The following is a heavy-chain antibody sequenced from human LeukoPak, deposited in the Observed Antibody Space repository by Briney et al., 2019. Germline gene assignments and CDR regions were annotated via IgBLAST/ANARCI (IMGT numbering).Heavy chain of an antibody. CDR2: ISYDGNNK. D-gene: IGHD6-19*01. J-gene: IGHJ4*02. Sequence: GGSLRLSCAASGFTFSRFAMHWVRQAPGKGLEYVAVISYDGNNKYYADSVKGRFTISRDNSKNTLDLQMNSLRAEDTAVYYCAKSRRVSSTGWDFDYWGQGTLVTVSS. CDR1: GFTFSRFA. V-gene: IGHV3-30*04. CDR3: AKSRRVSSTGWDFDY.